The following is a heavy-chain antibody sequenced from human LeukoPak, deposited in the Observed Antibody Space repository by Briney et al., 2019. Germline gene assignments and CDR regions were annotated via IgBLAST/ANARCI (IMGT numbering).Heavy chain of an antibody. V-gene: IGHV3-21*01. Sequence: GGSLRLSCAASGFTFSSYSMNWVRQAPGKGLEWVSSISSSSSYIYYADPVKGRFTISRDNTKNTLYLQMNSLRAEDTAVYYCARAPPGDYYFDYWGQGTLVTVSS. CDR1: GFTFSSYS. J-gene: IGHJ4*02. CDR2: ISSSSSYI. D-gene: IGHD3-10*01. CDR3: ARAPPGDYYFDY.